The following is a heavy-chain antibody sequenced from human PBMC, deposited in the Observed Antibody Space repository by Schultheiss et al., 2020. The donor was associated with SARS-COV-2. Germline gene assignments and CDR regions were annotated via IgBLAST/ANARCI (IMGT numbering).Heavy chain of an antibody. V-gene: IGHV4-39*02. CDR1: GGSISSSSYY. Sequence: SQTLSLTCTVSGGSISSSSYYWGWIRQPPGKGLEWIGSIYYSGSTYYNPSLKSRVTISVDTSKNQFSLKLSSVTAADTAVYYCARDGGTNGVRYWGQGTLVTVSS. D-gene: IGHD2-8*01. J-gene: IGHJ4*02. CDR2: IYYSGST. CDR3: ARDGGTNGVRY.